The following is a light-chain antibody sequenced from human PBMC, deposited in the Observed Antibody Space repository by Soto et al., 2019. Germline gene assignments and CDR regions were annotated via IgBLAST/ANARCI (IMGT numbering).Light chain of an antibody. CDR3: SSWEDSLSGRV. J-gene: IGLJ3*02. CDR2: RNN. Sequence: QSVLTQPPSASGTPGQRVTISCSGRSSNIGSNYVSWYQQLPGTAPHLLIYRNNQRPSGVPDRFSGSKSGPSASLAISGLRSEAEDEYYCSSWEDSLSGRVFGGGTKLTVL. V-gene: IGLV1-47*01. CDR1: SSNIGSNY.